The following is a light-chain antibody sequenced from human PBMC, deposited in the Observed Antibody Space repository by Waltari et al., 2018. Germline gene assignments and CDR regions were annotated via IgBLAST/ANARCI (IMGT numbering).Light chain of an antibody. J-gene: IGKJ1*01. CDR1: QSVCSY. Sequence: EIVLTQSPATLSLSPGERATPSCRSSQSVCSYLAWYHQKVGQAPRLLIYDASNRATGIPARFSGSGSGTDFTFTISSLEPEDFAVYYCLQRSSWPWTFGQGTKVEIK. V-gene: IGKV3-11*01. CDR2: DAS. CDR3: LQRSSWPWT.